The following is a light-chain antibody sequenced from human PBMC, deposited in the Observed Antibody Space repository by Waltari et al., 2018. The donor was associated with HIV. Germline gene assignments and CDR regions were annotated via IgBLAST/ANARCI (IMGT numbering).Light chain of an antibody. CDR3: QRCDSPWT. Sequence: DIQMTQSPSTVSASIGDRVTITCRSTENLNTRLAWYQQKPGKAPNLLIYDASTLESGVPSRLSGSGSGTEFTLTIVGLQPDDFATYYCQRCDSPWTFGHGTRVEI. CDR1: ENLNTR. CDR2: DAS. J-gene: IGKJ1*01. V-gene: IGKV1-5*01.